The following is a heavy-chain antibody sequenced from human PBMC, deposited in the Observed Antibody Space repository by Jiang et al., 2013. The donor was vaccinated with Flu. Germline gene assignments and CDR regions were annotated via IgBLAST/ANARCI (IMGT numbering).Heavy chain of an antibody. CDR3: ARGLYCSSTSCYFSDY. V-gene: IGHV3-11*06. J-gene: IGHJ4*02. Sequence: FTISRDNAKNSLYLQMNSLRAEDTAVYYCARGLYCSSTSCYFSDYWGQGTLVTVSS. D-gene: IGHD2-2*01.